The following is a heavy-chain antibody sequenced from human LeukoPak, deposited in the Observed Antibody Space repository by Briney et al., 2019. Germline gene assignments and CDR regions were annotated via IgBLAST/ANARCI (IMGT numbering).Heavy chain of an antibody. D-gene: IGHD3-22*01. CDR3: AKDDTSGYYYIDY. Sequence: PGGSLRLSCAASGFTFTSHGMHWVRQAPGKGLEWLALIWYDGSKKYYADSVKGRFTVSRDNSKDTLWLQMNSLRTEDTAVYYCAKDDTSGYYYIDYWGQGTLVTASS. V-gene: IGHV3-30*02. CDR2: IWYDGSKK. J-gene: IGHJ4*02. CDR1: GFTFTSHG.